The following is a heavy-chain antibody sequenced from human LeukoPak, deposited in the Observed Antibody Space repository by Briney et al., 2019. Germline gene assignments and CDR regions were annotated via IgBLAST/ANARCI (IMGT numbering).Heavy chain of an antibody. J-gene: IGHJ3*02. D-gene: IGHD5-24*01. V-gene: IGHV3-30*02. CDR2: IHYDGSEK. CDR1: GFSLINCD. CDR3: ARNRVGFYYADAFDM. Sequence: GGSLRLSCAPSGFSLINCDMHWVRHTPGKGLEWVAFIHYDGSEKYYADSLKGRFTISRDNSKNTLYLQMNSLRGEDTAVYYCARNRVGFYYADAFDMWGQGTMVTVSS.